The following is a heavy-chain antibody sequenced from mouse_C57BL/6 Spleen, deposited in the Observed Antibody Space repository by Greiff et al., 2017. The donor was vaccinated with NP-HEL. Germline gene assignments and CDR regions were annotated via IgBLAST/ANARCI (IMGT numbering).Heavy chain of an antibody. J-gene: IGHJ4*01. Sequence: EVQVVESGEGLVKPGGSLKLSCAASGFTFSSYAMSWVRQTPEKRLEWVAYISSGGDYIYYADTVKGRFTISRDNARNTLYLQMSSLKSEDTAMYYCTREEFLYYDYDPYYAMDYWGQGTSVTVSS. CDR3: TREEFLYYDYDPYYAMDY. D-gene: IGHD2-4*01. V-gene: IGHV5-9-1*02. CDR1: GFTFSSYA. CDR2: ISSGGDYI.